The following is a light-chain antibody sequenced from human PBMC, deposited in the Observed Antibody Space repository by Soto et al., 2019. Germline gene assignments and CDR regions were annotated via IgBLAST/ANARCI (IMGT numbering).Light chain of an antibody. V-gene: IGKV1-12*01. CDR2: AAS. CDR1: QGISSW. Sequence: DIQMTQSPSSVSASVGDRVTITCRASQGISSWLVWYQQKPGKAPKLLIHAASSLQSGVPSRFSGSGSGTEFTLTISSLQPEDFATYYCQQTNSFPFPFGPGTKVDIK. CDR3: QQTNSFPFP. J-gene: IGKJ3*01.